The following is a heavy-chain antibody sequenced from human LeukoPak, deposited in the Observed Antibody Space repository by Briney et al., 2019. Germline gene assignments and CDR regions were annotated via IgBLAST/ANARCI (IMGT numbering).Heavy chain of an antibody. J-gene: IGHJ4*02. CDR1: GFSLSTSGVG. CDR2: IYWNDDK. Sequence: KESGPTLVKPTQTLTLTCTFSGFSLSTSGVGVGWIRQPPGKALEWLALIYWNDDKRYSPSLKSRLTITKDTSKNQVVLTMTNVDPVDTATYYCAHRQGASYYYNSGYPPGDHFDYWGQGTLVTVSS. D-gene: IGHD3-22*01. CDR3: AHRQGASYYYNSGYPPGDHFDY. V-gene: IGHV2-5*01.